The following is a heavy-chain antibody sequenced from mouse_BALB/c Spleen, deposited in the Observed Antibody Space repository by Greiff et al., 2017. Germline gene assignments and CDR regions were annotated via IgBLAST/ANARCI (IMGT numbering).Heavy chain of an antibody. J-gene: IGHJ3*01. D-gene: IGHD2-4*01. V-gene: IGHV3-2*02. CDR1: GYSITSDYA. CDR3: ARDDYPFAY. CDR2: ISYSGST. Sequence: DVKLVESGPGLVKPSQSLSLTCTVTGYSITSDYAWNWIRQFPGNKLEWMGYISYSGSTSYNPSLKSRISITRDTSKNQFFLQLNSVTTEDTATYYCARDDYPFAYWGQGTLVTVSA.